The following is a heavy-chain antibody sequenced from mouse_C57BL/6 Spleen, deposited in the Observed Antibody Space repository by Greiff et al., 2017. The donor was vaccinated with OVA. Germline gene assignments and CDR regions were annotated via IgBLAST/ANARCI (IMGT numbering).Heavy chain of an antibody. CDR1: GFSFNNSA. J-gene: IGHJ3*01. CDR2: IRSKSNNYAT. V-gene: IGHV10-1*01. Sequence: EVQGVESGGGLVQPKGSLKLSCAASGFSFNNSAMTWVRQAPGKGLEWVARIRSKSNNYATYYADSVKDRFTISRDDSESMLYLQMNNLKTEDTAMYYCVGHESWFAYWGQGTLVTVSA. CDR3: VGHESWFAY.